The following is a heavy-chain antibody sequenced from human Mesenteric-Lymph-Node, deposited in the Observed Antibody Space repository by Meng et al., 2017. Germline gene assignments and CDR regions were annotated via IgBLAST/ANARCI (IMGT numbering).Heavy chain of an antibody. CDR3: ALLRDKRSSYGMDV. J-gene: IGHJ6*02. V-gene: IGHV3-48*03. D-gene: IGHD6-6*01. CDR2: ISSSGSTM. Sequence: GGSLRLSCAASGFTFSSYEMNWVRQAPGKGLEWVSYISSSGSTMYYADSVKGRFTISRDNAKNSLYLQMNSLRAEDTAVYYCALLRDKRSSYGMDVWGQGTTVTVSS. CDR1: GFTFSSYE.